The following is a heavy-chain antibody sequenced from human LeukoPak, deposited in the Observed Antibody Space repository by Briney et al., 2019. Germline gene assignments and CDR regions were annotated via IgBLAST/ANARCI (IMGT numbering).Heavy chain of an antibody. CDR1: GFTFGTYW. V-gene: IGHV3-7*05. J-gene: IGHJ5*02. D-gene: IGHD3-10*01. Sequence: PGGSLRLSCAASGFTFGTYWMTWVRQAPGKGLEWVANIKQDGSQKYYVDSVKGRFTISRDNAKNSLYLQMNSLRAEDTAVYYCVRGSSGIVVRGVSWAWFDPWGQGTLVTVSS. CDR3: VRGSSGIVVRGVSWAWFDP. CDR2: IKQDGSQK.